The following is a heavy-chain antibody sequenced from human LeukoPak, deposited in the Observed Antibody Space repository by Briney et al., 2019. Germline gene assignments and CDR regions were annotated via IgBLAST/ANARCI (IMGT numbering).Heavy chain of an antibody. CDR2: INHSGST. Sequence: PSETLSLTCAVYGGSFSGYYWSWIRQPPGKGLEWIGEINHSGSTNYNPSLKSRVTISVDTSKNQFSLKLSSVTAADTAVYYCARGEIAPRPLYFDYWGQGTLVTVSP. CDR3: ARGEIAPRPLYFDY. V-gene: IGHV4-34*01. D-gene: IGHD6-6*01. CDR1: GGSFSGYY. J-gene: IGHJ4*02.